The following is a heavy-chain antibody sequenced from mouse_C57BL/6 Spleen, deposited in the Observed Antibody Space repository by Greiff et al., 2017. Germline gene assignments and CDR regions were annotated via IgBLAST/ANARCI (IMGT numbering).Heavy chain of an antibody. J-gene: IGHJ2*01. Sequence: DVMLVESGGDLVKPGGSLKLSCAASGFTFSSYGMSWVRQTPDKRLEWVATISSGGSYTYYPDSVKGRFTISRDNAKNTLYLQMSSLKSEDTAMYYCARGGDGGYFDDWGQGTTLTVSS. CDR2: ISSGGSYT. CDR3: ARGGDGGYFDD. CDR1: GFTFSSYG. D-gene: IGHD2-3*01. V-gene: IGHV5-6*02.